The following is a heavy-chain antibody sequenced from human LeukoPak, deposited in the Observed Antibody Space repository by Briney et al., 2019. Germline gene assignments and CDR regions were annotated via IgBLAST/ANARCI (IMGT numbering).Heavy chain of an antibody. CDR1: GFTFSTYT. V-gene: IGHV3-64D*06. CDR2: ISFNGGST. J-gene: IGHJ4*02. Sequence: PGGSLRLSCSASGFTFSTYTMHWVRQAPGKGLECVSAISFNGGSTDYADSVKGRFTISRDNSENTLYLQMSSLRPEDTAVYYCVKPGYRSSWFDYWGQGALVTVSS. CDR3: VKPGYRSSWFDY. D-gene: IGHD6-13*01.